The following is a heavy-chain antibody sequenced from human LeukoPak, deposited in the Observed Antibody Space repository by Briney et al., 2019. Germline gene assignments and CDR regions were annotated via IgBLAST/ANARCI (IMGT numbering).Heavy chain of an antibody. J-gene: IGHJ4*02. Sequence: SASLSLTCTVSGGSMSSAGYYSSWIHQHPGKGLEWIGYIYYSGSTYYNLSLKTRVTISVDTSKNQFSLKLSSVTAADTAVYYGARISPRGSVDYWGQGTLVTVSS. CDR1: GGSMSSAGYY. V-gene: IGHV4-31*03. CDR3: ARISPRGSVDY. CDR2: IYYSGST. D-gene: IGHD3-10*01.